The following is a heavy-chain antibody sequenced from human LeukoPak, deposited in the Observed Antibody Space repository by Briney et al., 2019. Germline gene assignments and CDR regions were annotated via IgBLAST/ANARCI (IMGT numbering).Heavy chain of an antibody. CDR3: ARGYYDSSGYYSIDF. CDR1: GYTFPSFG. J-gene: IGHJ4*02. Sequence: ASVKVSCKTSGYTFPSFGITWIRQVPGQGLEWMGWITAYNGNTNYAQKFQDRVSMTTDSSTTTAYMELSRLRSDDTAVYYCARGYYDSSGYYSIDFWGQGTLVTVSS. V-gene: IGHV1-18*01. CDR2: ITAYNGNT. D-gene: IGHD3-22*01.